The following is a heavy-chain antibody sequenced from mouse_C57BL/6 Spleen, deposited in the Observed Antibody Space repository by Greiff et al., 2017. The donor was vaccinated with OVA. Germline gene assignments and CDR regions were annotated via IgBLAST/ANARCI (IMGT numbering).Heavy chain of an antibody. V-gene: IGHV1-9*01. J-gene: IGHJ2*01. CDR2: ILPGSGST. CDR1: GYTFTGYW. D-gene: IGHD2-4*01. Sequence: QVQLQQSGAELMKPGASVKLSCKATGYTFTGYWIEWVKQRPGHGLEWIGEILPGSGSTNYNEKFKGKAKFTADTSSNTAYMQLSSLTTEDSDIYDGALRGGAVYDYHDYWGQGTTLTVSS. CDR3: ALRGGAVYDYHDY.